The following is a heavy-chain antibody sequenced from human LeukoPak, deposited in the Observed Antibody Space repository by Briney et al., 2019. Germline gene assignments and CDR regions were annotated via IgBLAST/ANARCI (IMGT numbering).Heavy chain of an antibody. D-gene: IGHD6-13*01. Sequence: GSLSLSCEGSGFTFGDYGVGWFRQAPGKGLQWVTSIRSNTYGGSTEYVPSVKGRFTISRDDSNSIAYLQMNSLKAEDTAIYYCARVSRGGITASWFDPWGQGTLVTVSS. J-gene: IGHJ5*02. V-gene: IGHV3-49*03. CDR2: IRSNTYGGST. CDR1: GFTFGDYG. CDR3: ARVSRGGITASWFDP.